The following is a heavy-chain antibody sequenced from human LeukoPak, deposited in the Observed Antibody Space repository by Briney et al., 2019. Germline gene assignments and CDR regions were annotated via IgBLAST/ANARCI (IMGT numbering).Heavy chain of an antibody. D-gene: IGHD3-3*01. CDR2: IYYSGST. Sequence: SETLSLTCTVSGGSISSSSYYWGWIRQPPGKGLGWIGSIYYSGSTYYNPSLKSRVTISVDTSKNQFSLKLSSVTAADTAVYYCARYGALGFLEWLTPYFDYWGQGTLVTVSS. CDR3: ARYGALGFLEWLTPYFDY. CDR1: GGSISSSSYY. V-gene: IGHV4-39*01. J-gene: IGHJ4*02.